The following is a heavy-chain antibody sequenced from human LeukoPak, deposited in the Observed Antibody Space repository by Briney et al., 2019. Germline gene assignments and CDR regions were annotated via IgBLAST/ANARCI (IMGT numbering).Heavy chain of an antibody. D-gene: IGHD2-15*01. V-gene: IGHV4-34*01. CDR2: INHSGST. CDR1: GGSSRGYY. Sequence: SGTLSLTCAVYGGSSRGYYWSWIRQPPGKGLEWIGEINHSGSTNYNPSLKSRVTISVDTSKNQFSLKLSSVTAADTAVYYCARGHFGGRSGGSCYRYWGQGTLVTVSS. J-gene: IGHJ4*02. CDR3: ARGHFGGRSGGSCYRY.